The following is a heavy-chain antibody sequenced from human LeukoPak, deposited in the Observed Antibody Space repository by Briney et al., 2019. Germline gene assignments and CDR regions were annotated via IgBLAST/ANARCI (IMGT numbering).Heavy chain of an antibody. CDR3: ARHNDYYVVGGMDV. D-gene: IGHD3-10*02. V-gene: IGHV4-4*07. J-gene: IGHJ6*02. CDR2: IYTSGST. CDR1: GGSISSYY. Sequence: SETLSLTCTVSGGSISSYYWSWIRQPAGKGLEWIGRIYTSGSTNYNPSLKSRVTMSVDTSKNQFSLKLSSVAAADTAVYYCARHNDYYVVGGMDVWGQGTTVTVSS.